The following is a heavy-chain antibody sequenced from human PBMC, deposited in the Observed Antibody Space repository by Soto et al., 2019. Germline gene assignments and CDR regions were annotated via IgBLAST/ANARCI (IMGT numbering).Heavy chain of an antibody. CDR2: IIPILGIA. D-gene: IGHD3-10*01. CDR1: GGTFSSYT. J-gene: IGHJ6*03. V-gene: IGHV1-69*02. CDR3: ARGLNYYGSGDPAYFYMDV. Sequence: QVQLVQSGAEVKKPGSSVKVSCKASGGTFSSYTISWVRQAPGQGLEWMGRIIPILGIANYAQKVQGRIAITEDKSKSTANLELSKLRSEDTAVYYCARGLNYYGSGDPAYFYMDVWGKGTTVTVSS.